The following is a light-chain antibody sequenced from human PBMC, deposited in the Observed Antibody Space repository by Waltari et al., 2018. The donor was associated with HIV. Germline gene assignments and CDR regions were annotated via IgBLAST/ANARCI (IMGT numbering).Light chain of an antibody. J-gene: IGKJ2*01. CDR1: QDIRNY. Sequence: IEMTQSPSSLSASVGDRVTLSCRASQDIRNYLAWYQQKPWEVPKLLISAAINLQPGVPSRFSGRGSGTDFTLTISNLQPEDVATYFCQKYNSAPHTFGQGTKLEI. CDR3: QKYNSAPHT. V-gene: IGKV1-27*01. CDR2: AAI.